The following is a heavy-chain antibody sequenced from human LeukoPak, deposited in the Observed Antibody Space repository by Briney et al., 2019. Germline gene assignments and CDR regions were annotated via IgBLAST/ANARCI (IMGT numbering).Heavy chain of an antibody. D-gene: IGHD4-23*01. V-gene: IGHV5-51*01. CDR3: ARHGGGGSGGNSGFDY. Sequence: GEFLKISCEGSGYNFSNCLIGWVRQMPGKGLEWMGIIYPGDSDTRYGPSFQGQVTISADKSISTAYLQWSSLKASDTAMYCCARHGGGGSGGNSGFDYWGQGTLVTVSS. CDR1: GYNFSNCL. J-gene: IGHJ4*02. CDR2: IYPGDSDT.